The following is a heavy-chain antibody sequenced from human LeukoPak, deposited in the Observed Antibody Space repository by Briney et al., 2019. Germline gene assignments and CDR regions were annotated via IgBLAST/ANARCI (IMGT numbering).Heavy chain of an antibody. D-gene: IGHD6-13*01. CDR2: IHYSGRT. Sequence: SETLSLTCTVSGGSVSGYYWSWVRQFPGRRLEWIGYIHYSGRTNYNPSLKSRITLSLETSSNQISLELKSVTSADTALYYCVRDSGYSSSWYLIDDDFDIWGQGTMVIVSA. CDR3: VRDSGYSSSWYLIDDDFDI. CDR1: GGSVSGYY. V-gene: IGHV4-59*02. J-gene: IGHJ3*02.